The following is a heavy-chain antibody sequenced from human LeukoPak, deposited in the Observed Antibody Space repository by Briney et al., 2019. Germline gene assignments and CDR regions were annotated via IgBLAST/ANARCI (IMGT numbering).Heavy chain of an antibody. CDR3: ARDYGPTYYYYYGMDV. V-gene: IGHV3-48*03. D-gene: IGHD4-17*01. Sequence: GGSLRLSRAASGFTFSSYEMNWVRQAPGKGLEWVSYISSSGSTIYYADSVKGRFTISRDNAKNSLYLQMNSLRAEDTAVYYCARDYGPTYYYYYGMDVWGQGTTVTVSS. CDR1: GFTFSSYE. J-gene: IGHJ6*02. CDR2: ISSSGSTI.